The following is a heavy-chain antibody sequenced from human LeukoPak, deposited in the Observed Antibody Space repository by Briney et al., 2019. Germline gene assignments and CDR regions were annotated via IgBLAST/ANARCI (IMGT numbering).Heavy chain of an antibody. V-gene: IGHV4-34*01. D-gene: IGHD3-9*01. Sequence: SETLSLTCAVYGGSTTGYYSSWIRQTPGRGLEWVGEIHYTGATSYNPSLKSRATISTDTSKNQFSLRLSSVTAADTAVYYCARGNILTGYCFDFWGQGALVTVSS. CDR2: IHYTGAT. CDR3: ARGNILTGYCFDF. CDR1: GGSTTGYY. J-gene: IGHJ4*02.